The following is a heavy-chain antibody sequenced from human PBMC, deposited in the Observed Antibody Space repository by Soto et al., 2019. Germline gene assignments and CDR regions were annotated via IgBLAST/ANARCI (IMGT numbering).Heavy chain of an antibody. CDR2: IRSKAYSGTT. V-gene: IGHV3-49*04. CDR1: GFTFGDYA. J-gene: IGHJ6*02. CDR3: TRDPQDNYYYYYGMDV. Sequence: GSLRLSCTASGFTFGDYAMSWVRLAPGKGLEWVGFIRSKAYSGTTEYAASVKGRFTISRDDSKSIAYLQMNSLKTEDTAVYYCTRDPQDNYYYYYGMDVWGQGTTVTVSS.